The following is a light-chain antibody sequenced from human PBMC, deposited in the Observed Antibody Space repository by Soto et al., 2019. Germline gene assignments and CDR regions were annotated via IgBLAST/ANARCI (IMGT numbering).Light chain of an antibody. Sequence: EIVLTQSPATLCLSPGERAALSGRASQSVRSYLAWYQQKPGQAPRLLIYDASSRATGITDRFSGSGSGTDFTLTISRLEPEDFALYHCQQYGSASITFGQGTRLDIK. J-gene: IGKJ5*01. CDR2: DAS. CDR1: QSVRSY. CDR3: QQYGSASIT. V-gene: IGKV3-20*01.